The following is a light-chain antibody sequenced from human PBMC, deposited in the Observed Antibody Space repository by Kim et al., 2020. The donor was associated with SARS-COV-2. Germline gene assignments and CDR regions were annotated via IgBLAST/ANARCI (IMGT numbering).Light chain of an antibody. CDR3: CSYAGSYKEV. CDR1: SSDVGGYNY. J-gene: IGLJ3*02. V-gene: IGLV2-11*01. Sequence: QSALTQPRSVSGSPGQSVTISCTGTSSDVGGYNYVSWYQQHPGKAPKLMIYDVTERPSGVPDRFSGSKSGNTASLTISGLQADDEADYYCCSYAGSYKEVFGGGTQLTVL. CDR2: DVT.